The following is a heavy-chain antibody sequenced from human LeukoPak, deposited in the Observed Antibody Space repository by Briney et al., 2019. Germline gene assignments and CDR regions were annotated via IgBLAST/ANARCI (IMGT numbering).Heavy chain of an antibody. CDR3: ARGFNRGFDP. D-gene: IGHD1-14*01. CDR1: GFTVSSNY. CDR2: IYAGGST. J-gene: IGHJ5*02. Sequence: GGSLRPSCAASGFTVSSNYMSWVRQAPGKGLEWVSVIYAGGSTYYADSVKGRFTFSRDNSKNTLYLQMNSLRAEDTAVYYCARGFNRGFDPWGQGTLVTVSS. V-gene: IGHV3-53*01.